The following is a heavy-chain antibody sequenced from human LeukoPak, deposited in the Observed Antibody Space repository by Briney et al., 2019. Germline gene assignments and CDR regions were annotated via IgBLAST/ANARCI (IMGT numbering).Heavy chain of an antibody. CDR2: IKEDGSED. V-gene: IGHV3-7*01. J-gene: IGHJ4*02. CDR3: ARDADGYED. D-gene: IGHD5-24*01. CDR1: GFTFSRAW. Sequence: PGGSLRLSCAASGFTFSRAWMSWVRQAPGKGLKWVANIKEDGSEDYYADSVKGRFAISKDNAKNSLYLQMNNLRAEDTAMYYCARDADGYEDWGQGTLVIVSS.